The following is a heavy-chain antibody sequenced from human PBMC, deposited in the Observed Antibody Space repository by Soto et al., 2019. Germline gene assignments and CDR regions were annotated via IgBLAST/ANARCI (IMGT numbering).Heavy chain of an antibody. CDR1: GFTFSSYW. CDR3: EREIAALGESYYHQYGMYV. J-gene: IGHJ6*02. Sequence: GGSLRLSCAASGFTFSSYWMHWFRQAPGKGLVWVSRINSDGSSTSYADSVKGRFTISRDNAKNTLYLQMNSLRAEDTAVYYCEREIAALGESYYHQYGMYVRAQGTTAPV. V-gene: IGHV3-74*01. D-gene: IGHD2-15*01. CDR2: INSDGSST.